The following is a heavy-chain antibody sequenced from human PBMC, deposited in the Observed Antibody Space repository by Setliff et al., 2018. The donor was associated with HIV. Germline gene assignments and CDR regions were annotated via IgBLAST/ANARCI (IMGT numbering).Heavy chain of an antibody. V-gene: IGHV4-34*01. Sequence: SETLSLTCAVYGGSFSGYYWTWIRQPPGKGLEWIGEVNHSGSTNYNPSLKSRVTISVDTSKNQFSLKLSSVTAADTAVYYCARRSGWSEDYWGQGTLVTVSS. CDR2: VNHSGST. CDR1: GGSFSGYY. D-gene: IGHD6-19*01. J-gene: IGHJ4*02. CDR3: ARRSGWSEDY.